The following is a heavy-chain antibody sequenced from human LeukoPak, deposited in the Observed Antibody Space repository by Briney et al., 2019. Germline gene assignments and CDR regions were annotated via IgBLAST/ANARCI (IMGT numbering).Heavy chain of an antibody. Sequence: PGGSLRLSCAASGFTFSSYAMGGVRQAPGKGLEWVSAISGSGGSTYYADSVKGRFTISRDNSKNTLYLQMNSLRAEDTAVYYCAKDDLVGAYGPFDYWGQGTLVTVSS. V-gene: IGHV3-23*01. CDR3: AKDDLVGAYGPFDY. CDR2: ISGSGGST. J-gene: IGHJ4*02. CDR1: GFTFSSYA. D-gene: IGHD1-26*01.